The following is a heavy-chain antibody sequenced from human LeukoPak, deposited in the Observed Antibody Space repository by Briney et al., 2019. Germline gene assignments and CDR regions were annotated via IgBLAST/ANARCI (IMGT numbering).Heavy chain of an antibody. CDR3: AKYGLQGCSTNCYRSFYYYGMDV. J-gene: IGHJ6*02. Sequence: RGAPLQISCKGSGSIFRDYWIGWVRPLPGKGPELMGLIFPDDSNIIYSPSFQGQVTISVDKSISTAYVQWSSLKASDTAIYYCAKYGLQGCSTNCYRSFYYYGMDVWGQGTAVTVSS. CDR1: GSIFRDYW. V-gene: IGHV5-51*01. D-gene: IGHD2-2*02. CDR2: IFPDDSNI.